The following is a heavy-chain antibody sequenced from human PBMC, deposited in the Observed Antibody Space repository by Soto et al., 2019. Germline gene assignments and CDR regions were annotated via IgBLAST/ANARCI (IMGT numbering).Heavy chain of an antibody. V-gene: IGHV3-64*04. J-gene: IGHJ6*02. CDR3: ARDLESYYYGMDV. CDR2: ISTNGGST. CDR1: GFTFSSYA. Sequence: PGGSLRLSCAASGFTFSSYAMSWVRQAPGKGLEYVSSISTNGGSTDYADSVKGRFTISRDNSKNTLYLQMNSLRAEDTAVYYCARDLESYYYGMDVWGQGTTVTVSS.